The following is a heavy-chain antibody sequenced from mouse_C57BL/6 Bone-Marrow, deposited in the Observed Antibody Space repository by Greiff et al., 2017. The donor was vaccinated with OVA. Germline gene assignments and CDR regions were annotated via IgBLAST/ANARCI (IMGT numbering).Heavy chain of an antibody. V-gene: IGHV1-7*01. CDR3: ESICYCGGSCEGYAMEY. J-gene: IGHJ4*01. D-gene: IGHD1-1*01. Sequence: VQLQQSGAELVKPGASVKLSCKASGYTFTSYWMHWVKQRPGQGLEWIGYIYPSSGYTKYNEKFKDKATLTADKSSSTAYMQLSSLTYEDSAVYYCESICYCGGSCEGYAMEYWGQGTSVTVSS. CDR1: GYTFTSYW. CDR2: IYPSSGYT.